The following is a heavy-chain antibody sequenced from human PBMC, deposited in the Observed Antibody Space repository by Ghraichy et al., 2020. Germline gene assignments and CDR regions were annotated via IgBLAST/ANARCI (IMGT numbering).Heavy chain of an antibody. CDR1: GFIFSGYW. CDR3: ARDLGGGWYFDY. D-gene: IGHD6-19*01. V-gene: IGHV3-7*01. Sequence: GGSPRLSCAASGFIFSGYWMSWVRQAPGKGLEWVANIKKDGSEKYYMDSVKGRFTISRDNAKNSLYLQMNSLRAEDTAVYYCARDLGGGWYFDYWGQGALVTVSS. CDR2: IKKDGSEK. J-gene: IGHJ4*02.